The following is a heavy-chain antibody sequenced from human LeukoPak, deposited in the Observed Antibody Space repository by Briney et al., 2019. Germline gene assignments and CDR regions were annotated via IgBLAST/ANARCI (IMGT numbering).Heavy chain of an antibody. CDR2: IRYDGSNK. D-gene: IGHD1-26*01. CDR1: GFTFSSYG. Sequence: GGSLRLSCAASGFTFSSYGMHWVRQAPGKGLEWVAFIRYDGSNKYYADSVKGRFTISRDNSKNTLYLQMNSLRAEDTAVYYRASHKGATWALGYWGQGTLVTVSS. J-gene: IGHJ4*02. V-gene: IGHV3-30*02. CDR3: ASHKGATWALGY.